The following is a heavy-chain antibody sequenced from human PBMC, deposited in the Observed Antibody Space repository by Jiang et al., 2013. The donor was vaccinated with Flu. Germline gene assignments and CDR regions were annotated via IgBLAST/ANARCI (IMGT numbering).Heavy chain of an antibody. CDR3: ARVGYDFWSGYYDRGPYFDY. CDR1: GFTFSSYA. Sequence: RLSCAASGFTFSSYAMHWVRQAPGKGLEWVAVISYDGSNKYYADSVKGRFTISRDNSKNTLYLQMNSLRAEDTAVYYCARVGYDFWSGYYDRGPYFDYWGQ. V-gene: IGHV3-30*04. D-gene: IGHD3-3*01. J-gene: IGHJ4*02. CDR2: ISYDGSNK.